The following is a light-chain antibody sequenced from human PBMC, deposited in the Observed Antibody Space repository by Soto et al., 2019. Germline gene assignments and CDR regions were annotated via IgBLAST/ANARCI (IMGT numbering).Light chain of an antibody. V-gene: IGKV3-15*01. CDR1: QSVSSN. Sequence: EIVMTQSPATLSVSPGERATLSCRASQSVSSNLAWYQQKPGQAPRLLIYGASTRATGIPARFSGSGSGTEFTLTISSLQSEDFAVYYCQQYNNWPPRAPSTFGQGTKVEIK. CDR2: GAS. J-gene: IGKJ1*01. CDR3: QQYNNWPPRAPST.